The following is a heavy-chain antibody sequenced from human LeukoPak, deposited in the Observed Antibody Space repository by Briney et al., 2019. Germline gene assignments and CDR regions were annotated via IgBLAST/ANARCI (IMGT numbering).Heavy chain of an antibody. D-gene: IGHD2-2*01. Sequence: QPGGSLRLSCAASGFTFSSYVMTWVRQAPGAGLEWASAIGTHSTSTDYPDSVKGRFTISRDDSKNTVFLQMTSLRVEDTALYYCTRRVGGTPDYWGLGTLVTVSS. CDR1: GFTFSSYV. CDR2: IGTHSTST. J-gene: IGHJ4*02. V-gene: IGHV3-23*01. CDR3: TRRVGGTPDY.